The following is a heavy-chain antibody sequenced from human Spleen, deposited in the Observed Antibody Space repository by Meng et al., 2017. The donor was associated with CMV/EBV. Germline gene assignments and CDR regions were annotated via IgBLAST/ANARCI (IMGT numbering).Heavy chain of an antibody. J-gene: IGHJ6*02. V-gene: IGHV3-21*01. CDR1: GFTFSVYS. D-gene: IGHD6-6*01. CDR2: ISSSSSFI. CDR3: ARESSNSHCLDV. Sequence: GESLKISCTASGFTFSVYSIHWVRQAPGKGLEWVSSISSSSSFIYYADSVKGRFIISRDNAENSLYLQVNGLRAEDTAIYYCARESSNSHCLDVWGQGTTVTSP.